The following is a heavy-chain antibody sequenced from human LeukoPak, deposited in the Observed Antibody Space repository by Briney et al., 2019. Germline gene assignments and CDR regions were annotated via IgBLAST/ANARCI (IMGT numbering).Heavy chain of an antibody. D-gene: IGHD1-26*01. Sequence: PGGSLRLSCAASGFTFSSYWMSWVRQAPGKGREWVANIKQDGSEKYYVDSVKGRFTISRDNAKNSLYLQMNSLRAEDTAVYYCTRDLRGSYYVGAFDIWGQGTMVTVSS. CDR3: TRDLRGSYYVGAFDI. V-gene: IGHV3-7*01. CDR2: IKQDGSEK. CDR1: GFTFSSYW. J-gene: IGHJ3*02.